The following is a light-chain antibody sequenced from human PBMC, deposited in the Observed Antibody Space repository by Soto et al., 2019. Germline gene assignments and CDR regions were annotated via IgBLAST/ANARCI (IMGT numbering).Light chain of an antibody. CDR2: DAS. V-gene: IGKV3-20*01. J-gene: IGKJ2*01. Sequence: VLTQSPGTLSLSPGERATLSCRASQSVTSTYLAWYQQRPGQAPRLLIYDASSRSSGIPDRFSGSGSGTDFTLTISRLEPEDSAVYYCQQYGSSSSFGQGTKLEI. CDR3: QQYGSSSS. CDR1: QSVTSTY.